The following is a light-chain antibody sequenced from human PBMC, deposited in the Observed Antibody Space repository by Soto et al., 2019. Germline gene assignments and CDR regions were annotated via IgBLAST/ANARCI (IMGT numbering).Light chain of an antibody. J-gene: IGLJ3*02. CDR1: SSDVGGYNY. CDR2: DVS. Sequence: QSALTQPRSASGSPGQSITISCTGTSSDVGGYNYVSWYQQHPAKAPKLIIFDVSNRPSGVSNRFSGSKSGNTASLTISGLQAEDEADYYCSSYTSSSTVFGGGTKLTVL. CDR3: SSYTSSSTV. V-gene: IGLV2-14*03.